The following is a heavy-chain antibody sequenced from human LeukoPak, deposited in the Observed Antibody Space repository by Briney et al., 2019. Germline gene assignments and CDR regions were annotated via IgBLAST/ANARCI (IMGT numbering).Heavy chain of an antibody. J-gene: IGHJ4*02. CDR1: GYTFTNYG. CDR3: ARESGYCSNTSCYTDY. Sequence: ASVTVSCKASGYTFTNYGVSWVRQAPGQGLEWMGWISAYSGNTNYAQKLQGRVIMTTDTSTTTAYMELRSLRSDDTAVYYCARESGYCSNTSCYTDYWGQGTLVTVSS. CDR2: ISAYSGNT. D-gene: IGHD2-2*02. V-gene: IGHV1-18*01.